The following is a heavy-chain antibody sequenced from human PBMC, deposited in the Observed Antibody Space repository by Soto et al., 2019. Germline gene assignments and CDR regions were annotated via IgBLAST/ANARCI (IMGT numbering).Heavy chain of an antibody. CDR1: GFTVSSNY. V-gene: IGHV3-53*04. CDR3: ARGGYRLGGSWNDGRFNPYDI. Sequence: GGSLRLSCAASGFTVSSNYMSWVRQAPGKGLEWVSVIYSGGSTYYADSVKGRFTISRHNSKNTLYLQMNSLRAEDTAVYYCARGGYRLGGSWNDGRFNPYDICGQGSMVTGSS. CDR2: IYSGGST. J-gene: IGHJ3*02. D-gene: IGHD1-1*01.